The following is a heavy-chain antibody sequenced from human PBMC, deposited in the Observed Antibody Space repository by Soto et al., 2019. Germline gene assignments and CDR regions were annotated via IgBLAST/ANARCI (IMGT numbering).Heavy chain of an antibody. CDR1: GFTFSSYN. J-gene: IGHJ6*02. D-gene: IGHD2-15*01. V-gene: IGHV3-48*02. CDR2: ISKSSTTI. Sequence: EVPLVESGGGLVQPGGSLRLSCAASGFTFSSYNMNWVRQAPGKGLEWIADISKSSTTINYADSVKGRFTISRDNAKNSLYLQMNSLRDEDTAVYYCAKDGGSFYYDGMDVWGQGTTVTVSS. CDR3: AKDGGSFYYDGMDV.